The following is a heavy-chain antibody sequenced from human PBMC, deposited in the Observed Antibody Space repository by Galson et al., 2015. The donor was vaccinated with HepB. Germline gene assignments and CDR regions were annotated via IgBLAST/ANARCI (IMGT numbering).Heavy chain of an antibody. Sequence: SLRLSCAASGFTFSTYAMHWVRQAPGKGLEFVSLINSNGGTIYYADSVKGRFSISRDNAENTLYLQMTSLRADDTAVYYCARLDDYGDYPIIDYWGQGTLVTVSS. CDR2: INSNGGTI. CDR3: ARLDDYGDYPIIDY. D-gene: IGHD4-17*01. J-gene: IGHJ4*02. CDR1: GFTFSTYA. V-gene: IGHV3-64D*06.